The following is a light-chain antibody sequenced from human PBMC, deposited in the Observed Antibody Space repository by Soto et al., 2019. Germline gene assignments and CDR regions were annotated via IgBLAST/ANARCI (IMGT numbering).Light chain of an antibody. CDR3: QQRSNWPPVT. CDR1: QSVSSY. Sequence: EIVLTQSPATLSLSPGERATXXXXASQSVSSYLAWYQQKPGQAPRLLIYDASNRATGIPARFSGSGSGTDFTLTISSLEPEDFAVYYCQQRSNWPPVTFGGGTKVDI. CDR2: DAS. J-gene: IGKJ4*01. V-gene: IGKV3-11*01.